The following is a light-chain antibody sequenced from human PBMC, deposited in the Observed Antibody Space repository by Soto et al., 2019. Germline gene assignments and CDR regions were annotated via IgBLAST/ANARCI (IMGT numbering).Light chain of an antibody. CDR3: QQYGSSPPRT. J-gene: IGKJ1*01. CDR2: GAS. V-gene: IGKV3-20*01. Sequence: EIVMTQSPATLSVSPGERATLSCRASQSVSNDFLAWYQQKPGQAPRLLIYGASTRATDVPDRFSGSGSGADFTLTISRLEPEDFAVYYCQQYGSSPPRTFGQGTKV. CDR1: QSVSNDF.